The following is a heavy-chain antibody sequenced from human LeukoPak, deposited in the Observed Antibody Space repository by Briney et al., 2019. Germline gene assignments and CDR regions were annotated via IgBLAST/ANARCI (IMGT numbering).Heavy chain of an antibody. CDR1: GYTFTGYY. D-gene: IGHD3-22*01. CDR3: ARVVGSSGYYSSFDY. CDR2: INLNSGGT. J-gene: IGHJ4*02. V-gene: IGHV1-2*02. Sequence: ASVTVSFKASGYTFTGYYMHWVRQAPGQGLEWMGWINLNSGGTNYAQKFQGRVTMTRDTSISTAYMELSRLRSDDTAVYYCARVVGSSGYYSSFDYWGQGTLVTVSS.